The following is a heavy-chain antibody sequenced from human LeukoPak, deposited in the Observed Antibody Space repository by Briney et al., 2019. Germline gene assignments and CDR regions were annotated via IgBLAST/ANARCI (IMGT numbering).Heavy chain of an antibody. Sequence: GGSLRLSCAASGFTFSSYSMNWVRQAPGKGLEWVSVIYSGGSTYYADSVKGRFTISRDNSKNTLYLQMNSLRAEDTAVYYCARDWAYYDILTGKNWGYWGQGTLVTVSS. D-gene: IGHD3-9*01. CDR1: GFTFSSYS. CDR2: IYSGGST. J-gene: IGHJ4*02. V-gene: IGHV3-66*01. CDR3: ARDWAYYDILTGKNWGY.